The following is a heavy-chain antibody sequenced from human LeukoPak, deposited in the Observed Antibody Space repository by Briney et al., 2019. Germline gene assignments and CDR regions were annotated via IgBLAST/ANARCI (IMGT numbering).Heavy chain of an antibody. CDR1: GGSFSGYY. D-gene: IGHD3-22*01. CDR2: INHSGST. J-gene: IGHJ4*02. V-gene: IGHV4-34*01. CDR3: ARDRYYYDSSGYTFDY. Sequence: SETLSLTCAVYGGSFSGYYWSWIRQPPGKGLEWIGEINHSGSTNYNPSLKSRVTISVDTSKNQFSLKLSSVTAADTAVYYCARDRYYYDSSGYTFDYWGQGTLVTVSS.